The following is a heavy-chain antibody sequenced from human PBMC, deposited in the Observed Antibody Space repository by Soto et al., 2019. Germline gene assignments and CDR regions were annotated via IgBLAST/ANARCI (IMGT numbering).Heavy chain of an antibody. V-gene: IGHV3-30-3*01. Sequence: GGSLRLSCAASGFTFCSYAMHWVRQTPGKGLEWVAVISYDGSNKYYADSVKGRFTFSRDNSKNPLYLKMNSRRSGDTSVYYCGRALPLGDGRAFDIWGQGTMVTVSS. J-gene: IGHJ3*02. CDR3: GRALPLGDGRAFDI. CDR1: GFTFCSYA. CDR2: ISYDGSNK. D-gene: IGHD3-16*01.